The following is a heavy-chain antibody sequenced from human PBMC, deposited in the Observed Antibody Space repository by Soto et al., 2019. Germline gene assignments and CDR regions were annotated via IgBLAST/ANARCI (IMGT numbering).Heavy chain of an antibody. D-gene: IGHD2-21*02. V-gene: IGHV4-61*08. CDR2: IYYSGST. CDR3: ARLATAKDAFDI. J-gene: IGHJ3*02. CDR1: GGSMSISVFA. Sequence: PSETLYLTCASCGGSMSISVFAVTWIRQPPGKGLEWIGYIYYSGSTNYNPSLKSRVTISVDTSKNQFSLKLSSVTAADTVVYYCARLATAKDAFDIWGQGTMVTVSS.